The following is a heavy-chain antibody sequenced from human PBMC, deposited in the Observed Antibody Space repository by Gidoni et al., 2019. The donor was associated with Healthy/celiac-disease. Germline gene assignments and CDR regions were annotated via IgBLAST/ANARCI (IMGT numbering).Heavy chain of an antibody. Sequence: QVQLQESGPGLVKPSETLSLTCSVPGASISSYYWSWIRQPPGKGLEWIGYIYYSGSTNYNPSLKSRVTISVDTSKNQFSLKLSSVTAADTAVYYCARHRLLIRAARSYWYFDLWGRGTLVTVSS. CDR2: IYYSGST. J-gene: IGHJ2*01. D-gene: IGHD6-6*01. V-gene: IGHV4-59*08. CDR1: GASISSYY. CDR3: ARHRLLIRAARSYWYFDL.